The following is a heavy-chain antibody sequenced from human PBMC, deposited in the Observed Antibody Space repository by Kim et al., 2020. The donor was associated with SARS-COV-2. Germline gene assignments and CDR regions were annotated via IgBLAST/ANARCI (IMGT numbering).Heavy chain of an antibody. J-gene: IGHJ5*02. Sequence: GGSLRLSCAASGFTFSDYYMSWIRQAPGKGLEWVSYISSTTSYTRYADSVKGRFAISRDNAKNSLYLQMNSLRAEDTAVYYCARVALGSSSWYWFDPCGQGTLVTVSS. CDR1: GFTFSDYY. CDR3: ARVALGSSSWYWFDP. V-gene: IGHV3-11*05. D-gene: IGHD6-13*01. CDR2: ISSTTSYT.